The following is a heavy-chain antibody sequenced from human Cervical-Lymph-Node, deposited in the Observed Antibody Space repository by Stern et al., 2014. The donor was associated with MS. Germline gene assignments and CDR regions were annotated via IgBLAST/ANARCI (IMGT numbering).Heavy chain of an antibody. CDR1: GGTFSSYA. D-gene: IGHD2-21*02. V-gene: IGHV1-69*01. CDR3: ARAYCGGDCYAYYYYYGMDV. CDR2: IIPIFGTA. J-gene: IGHJ6*02. Sequence: VQLVESGAEVKKPGSSVKVSCKASGGTFSSYAISWVRQAPGQGLEWMGGIIPIFGTANYAQKFQGRVTITADESTSTAYMELSSLRSEDTAVYYCARAYCGGDCYAYYYYYGMDVWGQGTTVTVSS.